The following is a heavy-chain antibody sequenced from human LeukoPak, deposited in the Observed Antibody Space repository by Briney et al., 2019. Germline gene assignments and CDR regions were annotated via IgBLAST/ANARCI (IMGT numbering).Heavy chain of an antibody. V-gene: IGHV4-61*02. CDR2: IYTSGST. D-gene: IGHD3-22*01. Sequence: SQTLSLTCTVSGGSISSVSYYWSWIRQPAGKGLEWIGRIYTSGSTNYNPSLKSRVTISVDTSKNQFSLKLSSVTAADTAVYYCAREKYYDSSGYSLGGYYYYGMDVWGQGTTVTVSS. CDR3: AREKYYDSSGYSLGGYYYYGMDV. CDR1: GGSISSVSYY. J-gene: IGHJ6*02.